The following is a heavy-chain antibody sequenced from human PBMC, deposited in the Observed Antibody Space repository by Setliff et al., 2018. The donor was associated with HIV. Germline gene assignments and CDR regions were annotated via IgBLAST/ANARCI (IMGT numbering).Heavy chain of an antibody. Sequence: SETLSLTCTVSGGSISSDSYYWGWIRQPPGKGLEWIGEVNHSGNTNYNPSLKSRVTISADTSKNQFSLKLTSVTAADTAVYYCARGTVITYFYDSSGSFDYWGQGTLVTVSS. J-gene: IGHJ4*02. CDR1: GGSISSDSYY. CDR2: VNHSGNT. D-gene: IGHD3-22*01. CDR3: ARGTVITYFYDSSGSFDY. V-gene: IGHV4-39*07.